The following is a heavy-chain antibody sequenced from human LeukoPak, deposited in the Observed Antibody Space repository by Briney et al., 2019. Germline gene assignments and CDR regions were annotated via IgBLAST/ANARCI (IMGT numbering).Heavy chain of an antibody. D-gene: IGHD1-26*01. CDR1: GFTFSSYS. CDR2: ISSSSSHI. J-gene: IGHJ4*02. V-gene: IGHV3-21*01. CDR3: GSISYGN. Sequence: GGSLRLSCAASGFTFSSYSMNWVRQAPGKGLEWVSSISSSSSHIYYADLVKGRFTISRDNAKNSLYLQMNSLRAEDTAVYYCGSISYGNWGQGTLVTVSS.